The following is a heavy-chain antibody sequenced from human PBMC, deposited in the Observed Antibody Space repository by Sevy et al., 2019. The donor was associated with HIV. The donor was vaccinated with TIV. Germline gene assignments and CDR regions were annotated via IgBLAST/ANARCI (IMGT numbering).Heavy chain of an antibody. CDR2: ISWDGGST. V-gene: IGHV3-43*01. Sequence: GGSLRLSCAASGFTFDDYTMHWVRQPPGKGLEWVSLISWDGGSTYYGDSVKGRFTISRDNSKNSLFLQMNSLRSEDIAFYYCAKLGGNYGDYDDYWGRGTLVTVSS. CDR3: AKLGGNYGDYDDY. J-gene: IGHJ4*02. CDR1: GFTFDDYT. D-gene: IGHD4-17*01.